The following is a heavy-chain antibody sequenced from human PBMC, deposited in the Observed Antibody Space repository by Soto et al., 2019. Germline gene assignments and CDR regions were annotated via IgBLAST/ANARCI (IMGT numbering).Heavy chain of an antibody. CDR2: IYHSGST. CDR3: ARVCGGAFAI. V-gene: IGHV4-30-2*01. J-gene: IGHJ3*02. Sequence: PSETLSLTCAVSGGSISSGGYSWSWIRQPPGKGLEWIGYIYHSGSTYYNPSPKSRVTISVDRSKNQFSLKLSSVTAADTAVYYCARVCGGAFAICGQGSMVPVSS. CDR1: GGSISSGGYS.